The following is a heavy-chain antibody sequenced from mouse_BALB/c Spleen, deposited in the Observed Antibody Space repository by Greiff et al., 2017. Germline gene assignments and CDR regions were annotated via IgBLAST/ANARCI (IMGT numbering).Heavy chain of an antibody. CDR2: IYPGDGDT. CDR3: ARSGLYAMDY. Sequence: VQLQQSGPELVKPGASVKISCKASGYAFSSSWMNWVKQRPGQGLEWIGRIYPGDGDTNYNGKFKGKATLTADKSSSTAYMQLSSLTSVDSAVYFCARSGLYAMDYWGQGTSVTVSS. D-gene: IGHD3-1*01. V-gene: IGHV1-82*01. CDR1: GYAFSSSW. J-gene: IGHJ4*01.